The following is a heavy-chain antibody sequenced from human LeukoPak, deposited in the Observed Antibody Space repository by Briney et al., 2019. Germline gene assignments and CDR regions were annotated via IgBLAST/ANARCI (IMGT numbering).Heavy chain of an antibody. D-gene: IGHD1-26*01. CDR2: IKQDGNEK. Sequence: GGSLRLSCAASGFTFSSYWMSWVRQAPGKGLEWVANIKQDGNEKYYVDSVKGRFTISRDNAKNSLYLQKNSLRAEDTAVYYCARESGSYAGYYYGMDVWGQGTTVTVSS. CDR1: GFTFSSYW. V-gene: IGHV3-7*01. J-gene: IGHJ6*02. CDR3: ARESGSYAGYYYGMDV.